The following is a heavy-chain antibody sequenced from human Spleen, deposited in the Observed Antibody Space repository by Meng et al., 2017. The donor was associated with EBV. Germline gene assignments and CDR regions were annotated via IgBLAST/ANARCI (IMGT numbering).Heavy chain of an antibody. Sequence: QVQLVRAGAEVKKPGSSVKVSCKTSGGPFSSYAISWVRQSPGQGLEWMGGLIPMFGAPNYAQKFQGRVTIIADESTSTHYMELSSLRSEDTAVYYCASESGRGYTPDYWGQGTLVTVSS. CDR1: GGPFSSYA. CDR3: ASESGRGYTPDY. CDR2: LIPMFGAP. J-gene: IGHJ4*02. V-gene: IGHV1-69*01. D-gene: IGHD3-10*01.